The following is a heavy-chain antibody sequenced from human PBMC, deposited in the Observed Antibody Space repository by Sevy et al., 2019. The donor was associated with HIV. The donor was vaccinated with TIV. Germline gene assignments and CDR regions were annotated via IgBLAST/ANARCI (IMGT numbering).Heavy chain of an antibody. J-gene: IGHJ6*02. D-gene: IGHD5-18*01. Sequence: SDTLSLTCTVSGYSISSGYYWGWIRQPPGKGLEWIGSIYHSGSTYYNPSLKSRVTISVDTSKNQFSLKLSSVTAADTAVYYCASTGYSYGYSWYYYYGMDVWGQGTTVTVSS. CDR3: ASTGYSYGYSWYYYYGMDV. CDR1: GYSISSGYY. V-gene: IGHV4-38-2*02. CDR2: IYHSGST.